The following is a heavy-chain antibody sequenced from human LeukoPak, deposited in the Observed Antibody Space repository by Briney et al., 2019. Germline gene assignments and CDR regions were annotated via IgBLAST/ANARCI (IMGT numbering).Heavy chain of an antibody. Sequence: PSETLSLTCAVYGGSFSGYYWSWIRQPPGKGLEWIGEINHSGSTNYNPSLKSRVTISVDTSKNQFSLKLSSVTAADTAVYYCARVGRRYCYGSVSYYTEPNHFYGMDVWGKGTTVTVSS. CDR3: ARVGRRYCYGSVSYYTEPNHFYGMDV. V-gene: IGHV4-34*01. J-gene: IGHJ6*04. CDR1: GGSFSGYY. D-gene: IGHD3-10*01. CDR2: INHSGST.